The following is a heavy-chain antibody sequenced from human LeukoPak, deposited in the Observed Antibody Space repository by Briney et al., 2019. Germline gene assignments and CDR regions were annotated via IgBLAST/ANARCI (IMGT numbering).Heavy chain of an antibody. CDR2: INHSGST. D-gene: IGHD3-16*01. CDR3: ARMPLAGGFDY. CDR1: GGSFSGYY. Sequence: PSETLSLTCAVYGGSFSGYYWGWIRQPPGKGLEWIGEINHSGSTNYNPSLKSRVTISVDTSKNQFSLKLSSVTAADTAVYYCARMPLAGGFDYWGQGTLVTVSS. J-gene: IGHJ4*02. V-gene: IGHV4-34*01.